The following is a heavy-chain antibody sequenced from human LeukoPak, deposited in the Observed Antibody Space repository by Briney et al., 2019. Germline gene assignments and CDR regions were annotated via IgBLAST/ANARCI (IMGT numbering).Heavy chain of an antibody. CDR2: ISAYNGNT. D-gene: IGHD1-20*01. CDR3: AREIGGNWNDGPIMYNWFDP. Sequence: GASVKVSCKASGYTFTSYDINWVRQATGQGLEWMGWISAYNGNTNYAQKLQGRVTMTTDTSTSTAYMELRSLRSDDTAVYYCAREIGGNWNDGPIMYNWFDPWGQGTLVTVSS. V-gene: IGHV1-18*01. J-gene: IGHJ5*02. CDR1: GYTFTSYD.